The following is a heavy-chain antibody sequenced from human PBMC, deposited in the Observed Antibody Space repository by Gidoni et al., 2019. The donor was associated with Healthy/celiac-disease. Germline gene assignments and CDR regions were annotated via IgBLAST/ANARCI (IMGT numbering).Heavy chain of an antibody. CDR1: GGSISSYY. D-gene: IGHD2-2*01. CDR3: ARGYCSSTSCRRFDP. CDR2: IYYSGST. V-gene: IGHV4-59*01. J-gene: IGHJ5*02. Sequence: QVQLQESGPGLVKPSETLSLTCTVSGGSISSYYWSWIRQPPGKGLEWIGYIYYSGSTNYNPSLKSRVTISVDTSKNQFSLKLSSVTAADTAVYYCARGYCSSTSCRRFDPWGQGTLVTVSS.